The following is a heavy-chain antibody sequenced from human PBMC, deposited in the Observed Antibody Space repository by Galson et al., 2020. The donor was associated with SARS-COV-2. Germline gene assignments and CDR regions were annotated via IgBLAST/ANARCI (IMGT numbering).Heavy chain of an antibody. V-gene: IGHV3-53*01. D-gene: IGHD7-27*01. Sequence: GGSLRLSCAASGFTVSSNYMSWVRQAPGKGLEWVSVIYSDGSTYYADSVRGRFTISRDNSKNTMYLQMNSLRAEDTAVYYCARNWGSMGYFYWGQGTLVTVSS. CDR3: ARNWGSMGYFY. CDR1: GFTVSSNY. CDR2: IYSDGST. J-gene: IGHJ4*02.